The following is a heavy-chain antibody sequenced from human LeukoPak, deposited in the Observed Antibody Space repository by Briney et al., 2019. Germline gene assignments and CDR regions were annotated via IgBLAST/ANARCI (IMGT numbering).Heavy chain of an antibody. Sequence: GGSLRLSCAASGFTFTSFEMNWVRQAPGKGLEWVSYISSSGSTLYYADSVKGRFTISRDNAKNSLYLQMNSLRAEDTAVYYCARGLGHCSGGSCYGYWGQGTLVTVSS. CDR2: ISSSGSTL. J-gene: IGHJ4*02. V-gene: IGHV3-48*03. CDR3: ARGLGHCSGGSCYGY. D-gene: IGHD2-15*01. CDR1: GFTFTSFE.